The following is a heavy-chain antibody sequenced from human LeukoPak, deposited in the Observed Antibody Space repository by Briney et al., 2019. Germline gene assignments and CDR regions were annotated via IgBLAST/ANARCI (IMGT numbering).Heavy chain of an antibody. CDR2: IRRDGSET. Sequence: GGSLTLSCAASGFTFSNYWMTWVRRAPGKGLEWVANIRRDGSETHYVDSVMGRFTISRDNAKNSLYLQMNSLRAEDTAVYYCARDLMGIAYRGAFYYWGQGTLVTVSS. CDR1: GFTFSNYW. V-gene: IGHV3-7*03. J-gene: IGHJ4*02. CDR3: ARDLMGIAYRGAFYY. D-gene: IGHD6-13*01.